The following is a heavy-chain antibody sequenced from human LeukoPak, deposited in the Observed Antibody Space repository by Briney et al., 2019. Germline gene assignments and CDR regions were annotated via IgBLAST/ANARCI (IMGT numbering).Heavy chain of an antibody. CDR1: AFTFSSSA. V-gene: IGHV3-23*01. J-gene: IGHJ6*02. D-gene: IGHD3-10*01. Sequence: GRCLRLSRAAAAFTFSSSAMGSVRQAPGNGLEWVSAISGGGGSTYYADSVKGRFTISRGNSKNSLYLQRSSLRAEDTALYYCAKLATRDSGTHVGYYYYDGMDVWGQGTTVTVSS. CDR3: AKLATRDSGTHVGYYYYDGMDV. CDR2: ISGGGGST.